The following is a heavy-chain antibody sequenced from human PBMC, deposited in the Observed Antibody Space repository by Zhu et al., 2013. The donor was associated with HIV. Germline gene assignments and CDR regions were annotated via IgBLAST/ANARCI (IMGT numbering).Heavy chain of an antibody. CDR2: IIPIFGTA. J-gene: IGHJ6*02. Sequence: QVQLVQSGAEVKKPGSSVKVSCKASGGTFSSYAISWVRQAPGQGLEWMGGIIPIFGTANYAQKFQGRATITADKSTSTAYMELSSLRSEDTAVYYCARGVVVVAARHYYYGMDVWGQGTTVTVSS. D-gene: IGHD2-15*01. V-gene: IGHV1-69*06. CDR3: ARGVVVVAARHYYYGMDV. CDR1: GGTFSSYA.